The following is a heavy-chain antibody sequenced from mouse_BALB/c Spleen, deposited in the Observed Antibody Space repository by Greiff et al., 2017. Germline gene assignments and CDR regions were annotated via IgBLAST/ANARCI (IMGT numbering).Heavy chain of an antibody. CDR2: IWAGGST. J-gene: IGHJ3*01. CDR3: DRWSGGAY. CDR1: GFSLTSYG. V-gene: IGHV2-9*02. Sequence: QVQLKESGPGLVAPSQSLSISCTVSGFSLTSYGVHWVRQPPGKGLEWLGVIWAGGSTNYNSALMSRLSISKDNAKSQVFLKMNSLQTDDTAMYYCDRWSGGAYWGQGTLVTVSA.